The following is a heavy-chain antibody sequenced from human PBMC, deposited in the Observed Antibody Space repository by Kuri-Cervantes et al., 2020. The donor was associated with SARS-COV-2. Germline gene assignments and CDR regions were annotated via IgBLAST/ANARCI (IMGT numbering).Heavy chain of an antibody. D-gene: IGHD3/OR15-3a*01. CDR1: GGSFSGYS. CDR3: ARVDYDF. CDR2: ISALSSTI. Sequence: GESLKISCAVYGGSFSGYSMNWVRQAPGKGLEWVSYISALSSTIYYADSVKGRFTISRDNAKNSLYLQMNSLRAEDTAVYYCARVDYDFWSQGTLVTVSS. V-gene: IGHV3-48*01. J-gene: IGHJ4*02.